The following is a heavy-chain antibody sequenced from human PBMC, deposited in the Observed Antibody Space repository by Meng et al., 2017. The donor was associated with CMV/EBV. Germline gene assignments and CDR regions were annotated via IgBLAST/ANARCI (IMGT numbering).Heavy chain of an antibody. D-gene: IGHD6-13*01. CDR1: GFTFSSYS. CDR2: ISSNSSYI. J-gene: IGHJ4*02. Sequence: GESLKISCAASGFTFSSYSMNWVRQAPGKGLEWVSSISSNSSYIYYADSVKGRFTISRDNAKNSLYLQMNSLRAEDTAVYYCGFSSWYKGPSGYWGQGTLVTVSS. CDR3: GFSSWYKGPSGY. V-gene: IGHV3-21*01.